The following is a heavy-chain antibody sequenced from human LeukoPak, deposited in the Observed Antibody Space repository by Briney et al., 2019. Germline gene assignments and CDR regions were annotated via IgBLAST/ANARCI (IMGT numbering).Heavy chain of an antibody. CDR2: IKQDGSEK. J-gene: IGHJ4*02. V-gene: IGHV3-7*01. Sequence: GGSLRLSCAASGFTFSSYWMSWVRQAPGKGLEWVANIKQDGSEKYYVDSVKGRFTISRGNAKNSLYLQMNSLRAEDTAVYYCARDFGDYGSGSDYWGQGTLVTVSS. CDR1: GFTFSSYW. CDR3: ARDFGDYGSGSDY. D-gene: IGHD3-10*01.